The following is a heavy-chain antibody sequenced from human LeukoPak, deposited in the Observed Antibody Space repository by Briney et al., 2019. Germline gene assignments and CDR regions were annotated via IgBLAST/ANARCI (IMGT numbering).Heavy chain of an antibody. V-gene: IGHV3-21*01. CDR1: GFTFSSYS. CDR2: ISSGSSYI. CDR3: ARSPHYCSSTSCYRKEYFQH. Sequence: PGGSLRLSCAASGFTFSSYSMNLVRQAPGKGLEWVSSISSGSSYIYYADSVKGRFTISRDNAKNSLYLQMNSLRAEDTAVYYCARSPHYCSSTSCYRKEYFQHWGQGTLVTVSS. J-gene: IGHJ1*01. D-gene: IGHD2-2*01.